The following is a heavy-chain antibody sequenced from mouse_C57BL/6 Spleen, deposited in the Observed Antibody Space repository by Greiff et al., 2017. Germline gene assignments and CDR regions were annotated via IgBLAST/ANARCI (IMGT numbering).Heavy chain of an antibody. Sequence: QVQLQQPGAELVRPGSSVKLSCKASGYTFTSYWMHWVKQRPIQGLEWIGNIDPSDSETHYNQKFKDKATLTVDKSSSTAYMQLSSLTSEDSAVYYCARDYDLRYFDYWGQGTTLTVSS. CDR3: ARDYDLRYFDY. CDR1: GYTFTSYW. V-gene: IGHV1-52*01. D-gene: IGHD2-4*01. J-gene: IGHJ2*01. CDR2: IDPSDSET.